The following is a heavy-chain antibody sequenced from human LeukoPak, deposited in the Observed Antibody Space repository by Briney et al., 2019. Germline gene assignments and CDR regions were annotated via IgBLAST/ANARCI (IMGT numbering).Heavy chain of an antibody. CDR2: ISAYNGNT. J-gene: IGHJ6*02. D-gene: IGHD2-2*01. CDR1: GYTFTSYG. CDR3: ARAIPELGYCSSTSCKTPMPYYYYGMDV. Sequence: ASVNLSCKASGYTFTSYGISWVRQAPGQGLEWMGCISAYNGNTNNAQKPQGRVTMTTDTSTSTAYMELRSLRSDDTAVYYCARAIPELGYCSSTSCKTPMPYYYYGMDVWGQGTTVTVSS. V-gene: IGHV1-18*01.